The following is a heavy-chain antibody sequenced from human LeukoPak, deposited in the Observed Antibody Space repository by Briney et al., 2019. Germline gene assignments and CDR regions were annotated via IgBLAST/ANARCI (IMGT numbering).Heavy chain of an antibody. Sequence: GGSLRLSCAASGCTFSRNAMAWVRQAPGKGLEWVAGIGSDANTHYADSVRGRITISRDNSKNTVSLQMSTLRAEATAVYYCAKDILRWSFDSWGQGILVTVSS. V-gene: IGHV3-23*01. CDR2: IGSDANT. CDR1: GCTFSRNA. CDR3: AKDILRWSFDS. J-gene: IGHJ4*02. D-gene: IGHD2-21*01.